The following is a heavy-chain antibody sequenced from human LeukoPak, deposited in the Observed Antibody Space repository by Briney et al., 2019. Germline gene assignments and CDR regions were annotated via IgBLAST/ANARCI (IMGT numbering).Heavy chain of an antibody. D-gene: IGHD3-22*01. CDR3: TRAVSSGPLFTYHMDV. Sequence: PSETLSLTCTVSGGSISSYYWSWIRQPPGKGLEWIGYIYYSGSTNYNPSLKSRVTISVDTSKNQFSLKLTSVTAADTAVYYCTRAVSSGPLFTYHMDVWGKGTTVTVSS. J-gene: IGHJ6*03. CDR2: IYYSGST. V-gene: IGHV4-59*12. CDR1: GGSISSYY.